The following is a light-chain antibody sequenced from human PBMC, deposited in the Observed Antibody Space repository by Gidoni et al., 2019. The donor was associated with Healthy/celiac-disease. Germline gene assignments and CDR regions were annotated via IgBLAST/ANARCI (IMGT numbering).Light chain of an antibody. Sequence: DIVFMQSPGTLSLSPGERATLSCRASQSVSSNYLAWYQQKPGQAPRLLIYGASSKAAGIPDRFSGSGSGTDFTLTISRLEPEDFTVYYYQQYGSSPTTFGGGTKVEIK. CDR1: QSVSSNY. CDR2: GAS. V-gene: IGKV3-20*01. CDR3: QQYGSSPTT. J-gene: IGKJ4*01.